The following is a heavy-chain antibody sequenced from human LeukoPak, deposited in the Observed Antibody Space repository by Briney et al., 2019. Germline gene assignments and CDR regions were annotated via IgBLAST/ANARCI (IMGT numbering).Heavy chain of an antibody. CDR1: GYSISSGYY. CDR3: ARDGYYGSGRFDY. J-gene: IGHJ4*02. D-gene: IGHD3-10*01. CDR2: IYHRGNT. Sequence: PSETLSLTCTVSGYSISSGYYWGWIRQPPGKGLEWIGSIYHRGNTYYNPSLKSRVTISVDTSKNQFSLKLSSVTAADTAVYYCARDGYYGSGRFDYWGQGTLVTVSS. V-gene: IGHV4-38-2*02.